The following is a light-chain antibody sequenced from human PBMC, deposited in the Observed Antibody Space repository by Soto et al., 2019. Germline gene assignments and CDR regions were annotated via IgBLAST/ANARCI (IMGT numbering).Light chain of an antibody. V-gene: IGKV3D-15*01. Sequence: ERLLTQSPATLSVSPGERATLSCRASRSISSNLAWYQQKPGQAPRLLIHGASTRATGIPARFSGSGSGTEFILTLSSLQSEDFAAYYCQQYNDWHPWTFGQGTKVDIK. J-gene: IGKJ1*01. CDR1: RSISSN. CDR2: GAS. CDR3: QQYNDWHPWT.